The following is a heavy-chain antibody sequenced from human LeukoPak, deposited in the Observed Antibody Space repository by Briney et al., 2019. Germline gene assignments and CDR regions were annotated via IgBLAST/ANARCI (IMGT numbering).Heavy chain of an antibody. V-gene: IGHV4-34*01. J-gene: IGHJ4*02. CDR2: INHSGST. Sequence: SETLSLTCAVYGGSFSGYYWSWIRQPPGKGLEWIGAINHSGSTNYNPPLKSRVTISVDTSKNQFSLKLSSVTAADTAVYYCARGKGYDYVWGSYRTRPFDYWGQGTLVTVSS. CDR1: GGSFSGYY. D-gene: IGHD3-16*02. CDR3: ARGKGYDYVWGSYRTRPFDY.